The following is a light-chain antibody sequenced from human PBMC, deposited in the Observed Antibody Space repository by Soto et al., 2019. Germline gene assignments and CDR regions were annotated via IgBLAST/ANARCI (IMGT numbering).Light chain of an antibody. J-gene: IGKJ3*01. CDR3: QHSGRSPPSFT. Sequence: EIVLTQSPGTVSLSQGERATLSCRASQSVSSSYLAWYQQKSGQAPRLLIYGASSRATGIPDRFSGSGSGTDFTLTIGRLEPEDFAVYYCQHSGRSPPSFTFGPGTKVDI. CDR2: GAS. V-gene: IGKV3-20*01. CDR1: QSVSSSY.